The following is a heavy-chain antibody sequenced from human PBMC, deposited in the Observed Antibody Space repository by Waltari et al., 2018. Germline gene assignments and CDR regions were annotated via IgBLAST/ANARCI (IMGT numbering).Heavy chain of an antibody. CDR2: IKEDGSEI. CDR1: GFTFSSYW. J-gene: IGHJ4*02. V-gene: IGHV3-7*03. D-gene: IGHD6-19*01. Sequence: EVQLVESGGGLVQPGGSLRLSCAASGFTFSSYWMTWGRQAPGKGLEWVANIKEDGSEIRYVDSVKGRFTISRDNAKNSLYLQMDSLRVEDTAVYYCARKYSSGWTVLNYWGQGTLVTVSS. CDR3: ARKYSSGWTVLNY.